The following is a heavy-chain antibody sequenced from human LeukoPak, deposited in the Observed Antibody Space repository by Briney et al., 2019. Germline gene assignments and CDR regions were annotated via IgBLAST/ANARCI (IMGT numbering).Heavy chain of an antibody. CDR3: ARDPGCSGGSCYYITDY. Sequence: PGGSLRLSCAASGFTFSSYSMNWVRQAPGKGLEWVSSISSSSNYIYYADSVKGRFTISRDNAKNSLYLQLNSLRAEGTAVYYCARDPGCSGGSCYYITDYWGQGTLVTVSS. V-gene: IGHV3-21*01. CDR2: ISSSSNYI. CDR1: GFTFSSYS. D-gene: IGHD2-15*01. J-gene: IGHJ4*02.